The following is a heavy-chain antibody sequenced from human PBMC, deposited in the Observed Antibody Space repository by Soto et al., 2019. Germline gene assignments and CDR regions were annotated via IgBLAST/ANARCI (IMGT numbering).Heavy chain of an antibody. CDR3: AKDKDYLNWNSLGGMDV. CDR2: ISWDGGST. J-gene: IGHJ6*02. CDR1: GFTFDDYT. V-gene: IGHV3-43*01. D-gene: IGHD1-7*01. Sequence: PGGSLRLSCAASGFTFDDYTMHWVRQAPGKGLEWVSLISWDGGSTYYADSVKGRFTISRDNSKNSLYLQMNSLRTEDTALYYCAKDKDYLNWNSLGGMDVWGQGTTVTVSS.